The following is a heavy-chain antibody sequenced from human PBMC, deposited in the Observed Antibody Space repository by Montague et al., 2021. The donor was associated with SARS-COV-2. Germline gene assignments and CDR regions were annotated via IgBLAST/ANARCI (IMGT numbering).Heavy chain of an antibody. V-gene: IGHV4-59*08. CDR3: ASHYSAPLPAVY. CDR2: ISDSGST. Sequence: SETLSLTCTVSGGSISSFYWSWFRQPPGKGLEWIGYISDSGSTNYNPSLTSRVTMSVDTSKNQFSLKVNSVTAADTAVYYCASHYSAPLPAVYWGQGTLVTVSS. D-gene: IGHD4-11*01. J-gene: IGHJ4*02. CDR1: GGSISSFY.